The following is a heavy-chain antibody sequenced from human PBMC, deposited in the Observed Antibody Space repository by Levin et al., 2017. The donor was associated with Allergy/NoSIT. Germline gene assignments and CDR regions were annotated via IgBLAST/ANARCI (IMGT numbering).Heavy chain of an antibody. CDR2: IYYSGET. Sequence: SETLSLTCSVSGGSTRLGGYYWGWIRQHPVKGLEWLGYIYYSGETFYNPSVESRLVISHDTSENQFSLKLTSLTAADTAVYYCVRAQTGYVSPLDFWGPGTLVTVSS. D-gene: IGHD3-9*01. V-gene: IGHV4-31*03. CDR1: GGSTRLGGYY. CDR3: VRAQTGYVSPLDF. J-gene: IGHJ4*02.